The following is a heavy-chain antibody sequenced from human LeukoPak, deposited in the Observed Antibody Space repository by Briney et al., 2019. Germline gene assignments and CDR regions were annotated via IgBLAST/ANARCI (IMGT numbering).Heavy chain of an antibody. J-gene: IGHJ4*02. V-gene: IGHV4-59*01. CDR2: IYYSGST. D-gene: IGHD5-18*01. CDR3: ARGAAGYSYG. Sequence: SGTLSLTCTVTGASISSYYWSWIRQPPGKGLEWIGHIYYSGSTNYNPSLKSRVTISIDTSKNQFSLRLSSVTAADTAVYYCARGAAGYSYGWGQGTLVTVSS. CDR1: GASISSYY.